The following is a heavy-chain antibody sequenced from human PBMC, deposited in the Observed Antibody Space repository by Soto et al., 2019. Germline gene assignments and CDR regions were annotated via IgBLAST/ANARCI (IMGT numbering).Heavy chain of an antibody. J-gene: IGHJ4*02. D-gene: IGHD5-12*01. V-gene: IGHV4-39*01. Sequence: SETLSLTCTVSGGSISSSSYYWGWIRQPPGKGLDWIGSIYNSGSTYYNPSLKSRVTISADTSKNQLSLKLSSVTAADTAVYYCARHGGYLGNYFDDWGQGTLVTVSS. CDR2: IYNSGST. CDR1: GGSISSSSYY. CDR3: ARHGGYLGNYFDD.